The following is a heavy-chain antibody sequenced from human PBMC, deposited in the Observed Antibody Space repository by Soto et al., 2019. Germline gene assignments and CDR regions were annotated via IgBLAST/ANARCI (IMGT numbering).Heavy chain of an antibody. J-gene: IGHJ6*02. CDR1: GYTFTSYD. V-gene: IGHV1-8*01. Sequence: QVQLVQSGAEVTKPGASVKVSCKASGYTFTSYDINWVRQATGQGLEWMGWMSPNSGATGYAQKFXGXVXMXXDTSISTAYMELSNLRSEDTASYYCARGVDAGVDVWGQGSTVTVSS. D-gene: IGHD1-1*01. CDR3: ARGVDAGVDV. CDR2: MSPNSGAT.